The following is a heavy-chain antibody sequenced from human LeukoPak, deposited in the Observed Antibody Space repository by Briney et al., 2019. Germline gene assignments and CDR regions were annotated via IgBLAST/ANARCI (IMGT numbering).Heavy chain of an antibody. J-gene: IGHJ4*02. Sequence: ASVKVSCKASGYTFTDYQIHWVREAPGQGLEWMGGINPRDGGIKYAQKFQGRVTMTRDTSTSTVYTELSSLRSEDTAVYYCAREQSGGYFDYWGQGTLVTVSS. CDR1: GYTFTDYQ. D-gene: IGHD2-8*02. V-gene: IGHV1-46*01. CDR2: INPRDGGI. CDR3: AREQSGGYFDY.